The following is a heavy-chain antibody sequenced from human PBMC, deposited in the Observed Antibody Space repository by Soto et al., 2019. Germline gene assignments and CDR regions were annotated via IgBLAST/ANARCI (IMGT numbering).Heavy chain of an antibody. J-gene: IGHJ6*02. V-gene: IGHV6-1*01. CDR2: TYYRSKWYS. Sequence: PSQTLSLTCAISGDSVSSNNAAWNWIRQSPSRGLEWLGRTYYRSKWYSDYSLSVKSRITINPDTSKDQFSLQLNSVTPEDTALYYYARAKEYTRSSGMDVWGQGTTVTVSS. CDR3: ARAKEYTRSSGMDV. D-gene: IGHD6-6*01. CDR1: GDSVSSNNAA.